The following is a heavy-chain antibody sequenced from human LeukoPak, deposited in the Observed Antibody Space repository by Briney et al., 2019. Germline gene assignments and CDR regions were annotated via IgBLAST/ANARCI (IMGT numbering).Heavy chain of an antibody. CDR1: GFTFSSYA. Sequence: PGGSLRLSCAASGFTFSSYAMTWVRQAPGKGLEWVSGISGSGISTYYADSVKGRFTISRDNSKNTLYLQMNSLRAEDTAVYYCASRRVTTWPDDSSTAALTWGQGTLVTVSS. CDR2: ISGSGIST. D-gene: IGHD2/OR15-2a*01. CDR3: ASRRVTTWPDDSSTAALT. V-gene: IGHV3-23*01. J-gene: IGHJ5*02.